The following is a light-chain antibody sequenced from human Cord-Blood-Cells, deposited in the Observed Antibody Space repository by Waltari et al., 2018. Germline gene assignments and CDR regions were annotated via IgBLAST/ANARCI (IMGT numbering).Light chain of an antibody. CDR3: QQRSNWPLT. CDR2: YAS. J-gene: IGKJ4*01. V-gene: IGKV3-11*01. CDR1: QSVSSN. Sequence: EVVLTQSPATLSLSPGERATPSCRGSQSVSSNLAWYQQKPGQAPRLLSYYASNRATGIPARFSGSGSGTDFTLTISSLEPEDFAVYYCQQRSNWPLTFGGGTKVEIK.